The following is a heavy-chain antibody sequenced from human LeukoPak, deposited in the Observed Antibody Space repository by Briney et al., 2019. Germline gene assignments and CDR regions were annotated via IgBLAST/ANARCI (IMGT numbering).Heavy chain of an antibody. CDR3: ARGGYSSGWFHAFDI. CDR1: GFTVSSNY. Sequence: GGSLRLSCAASGFTVSSNYMSWVRQAPGKGLEWVSVIYSGGNTYYTDSVKGRFTISRDNSKNTLYLQMNSLRPEDTAVYYCARGGYSSGWFHAFDIWGQGQWSPSLQ. V-gene: IGHV3-66*02. CDR2: IYSGGNT. J-gene: IGHJ3*02. D-gene: IGHD6-19*01.